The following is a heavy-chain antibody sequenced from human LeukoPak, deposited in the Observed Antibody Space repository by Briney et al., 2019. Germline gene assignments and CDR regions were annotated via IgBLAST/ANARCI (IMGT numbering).Heavy chain of an antibody. CDR2: IIPIFGTA. Sequence: GASVKVSCKASGGTFSSYAISWVRQAPGQGLEWMGGIIPIFGTANYAQKFQGRVTITTDESTSTAYMELSSLGSEDTAVYYCARGGLRYCSSTSCLNWFDPWGQGTLVTVSS. D-gene: IGHD2-2*01. J-gene: IGHJ5*02. CDR1: GGTFSSYA. V-gene: IGHV1-69*05. CDR3: ARGGLRYCSSTSCLNWFDP.